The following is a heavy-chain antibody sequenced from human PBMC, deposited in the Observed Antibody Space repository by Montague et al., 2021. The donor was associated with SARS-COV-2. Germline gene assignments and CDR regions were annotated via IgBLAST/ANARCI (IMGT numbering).Heavy chain of an antibody. V-gene: IGHV4-30-2*06. Sequence: TLSLTCVVSGGSVSSGDYSRSWIRQSPGKGLEWIGYIYQSGSAYYNPSLKSRVTISIDTSNNQCSLNLRSVTAADTGLYYCATGTRMYGMDFWGQGTTVTVSS. CDR1: GGSVSSGDYS. CDR3: ATGTRMYGMDF. CDR2: IYQSGSA. J-gene: IGHJ6*02. D-gene: IGHD3-10*01.